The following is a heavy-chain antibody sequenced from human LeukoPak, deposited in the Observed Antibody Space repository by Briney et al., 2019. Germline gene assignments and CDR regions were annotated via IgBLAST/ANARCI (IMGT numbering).Heavy chain of an antibody. CDR3: AKGIPYYDILTGYYSAFDI. CDR2: ISWNSGSI. D-gene: IGHD3-9*01. Sequence: GGSLRLSCAASGFTFGDYAMHWVRQAPGKGLEWVSGISWNSGSIGYADSVKGRFTISRDNAKNSLYLQMNSLRAEDTALYYCAKGIPYYDILTGYYSAFDIWGQGTMVTVSS. V-gene: IGHV3-9*01. CDR1: GFTFGDYA. J-gene: IGHJ3*02.